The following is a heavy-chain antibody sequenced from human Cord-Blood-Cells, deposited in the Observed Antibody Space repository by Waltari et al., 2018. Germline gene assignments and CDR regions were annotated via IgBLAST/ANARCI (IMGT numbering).Heavy chain of an antibody. CDR1: GFTFSSSG. V-gene: IGHV3-30*18. J-gene: IGHJ1*01. CDR3: AKDTSIAVAVYFQH. D-gene: IGHD6-19*01. Sequence: QVQLVESGGGVVQPGRSLRLSCAAAGFTFSSSGMPWVRPPRGKGLEWVAVISYDGSNKYYADSVKGRFTISRDNSKNTLYLQMNSLRAEDTAVYYCAKDTSIAVAVYFQHWGQGTLVTVSS. CDR2: ISYDGSNK.